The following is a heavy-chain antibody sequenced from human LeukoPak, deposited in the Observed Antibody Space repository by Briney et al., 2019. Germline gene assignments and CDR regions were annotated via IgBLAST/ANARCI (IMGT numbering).Heavy chain of an antibody. CDR3: ARGPIAARRGYFDY. V-gene: IGHV4-34*01. J-gene: IGHJ4*02. CDR2: INHSGST. D-gene: IGHD6-6*01. CDR1: GGSFSGYY. Sequence: PSETLSLTCAVYGGSFSGYYWSWIRQPPGKGLEWIGEINHSGSTNYNPSLKSRVTISVDTSKNQFSLKLSSVTAADTAAYYCARGPIAARRGYFDYWGQGTLVTVSS.